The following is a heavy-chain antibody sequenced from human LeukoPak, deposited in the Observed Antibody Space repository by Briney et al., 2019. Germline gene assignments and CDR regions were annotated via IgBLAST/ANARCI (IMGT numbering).Heavy chain of an antibody. CDR3: ARGEGRFDY. Sequence: SETLSLTCAVSGGSISSGGYSWSWIRQPPGKGLEWIGYIYHSGSAYYNPSLKSRVTISVDRSKNQFSLKLSSVTAADTAVYYCARGEGRFDYWGQGTLVTVSS. CDR1: GGSISSGGYS. J-gene: IGHJ4*02. CDR2: IYHSGSA. V-gene: IGHV4-30-2*01.